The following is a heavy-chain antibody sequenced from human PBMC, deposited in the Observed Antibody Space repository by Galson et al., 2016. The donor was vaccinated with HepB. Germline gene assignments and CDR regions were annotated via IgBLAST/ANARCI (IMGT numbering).Heavy chain of an antibody. D-gene: IGHD3-22*01. CDR3: ARPSSGPVGGNYYMDV. CDR2: IHHSGST. Sequence: SETLSLTCAVYGGSFSGYNWTWIRQPPGKGLEWIGEIHHSGSTIYNPSLKSRVTTSVDSSKNQLSLSLRSVTAADTAVYYCARPSSGPVGGNYYMDVWGQGTTVTISS. V-gene: IGHV4-34*01. CDR1: GGSFSGYN. J-gene: IGHJ6*02.